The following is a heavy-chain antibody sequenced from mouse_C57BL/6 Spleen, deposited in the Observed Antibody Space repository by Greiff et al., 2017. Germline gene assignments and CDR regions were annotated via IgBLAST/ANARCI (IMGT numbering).Heavy chain of an antibody. V-gene: IGHV1-4*01. CDR3: ARGDGYDSYYFDY. D-gene: IGHD2-2*01. CDR2: INPSSGYT. J-gene: IGHJ2*01. Sequence: QVQLQQSGAELARPGASVKMSCKASGYTFTSYTMHWVKQRPGQGLEWIGYINPSSGYTKYNQKFKDKATLTADKSSSTAYMQLSSLTSEDSAVXYCARGDGYDSYYFDYWGQGTTLTVSS. CDR1: GYTFTSYT.